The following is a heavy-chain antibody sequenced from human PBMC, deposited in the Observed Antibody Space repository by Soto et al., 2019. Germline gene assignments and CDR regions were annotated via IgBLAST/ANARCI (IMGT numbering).Heavy chain of an antibody. CDR1: GFTFSSYA. CDR2: ISGSGGST. Sequence: EVQLLESGGGLVQPGGSLRLSCAASGFTFSSYAMSWVRQAPGEGLEWVSAISGSGGSTYYADSVKGRFTISRDNSKNTLYLQMNSLRAEDTAVYYCAKGKGQQQLALNYYYYGMDVWGQGTTVTVSS. J-gene: IGHJ6*02. V-gene: IGHV3-23*01. CDR3: AKGKGQQQLALNYYYYGMDV. D-gene: IGHD6-13*01.